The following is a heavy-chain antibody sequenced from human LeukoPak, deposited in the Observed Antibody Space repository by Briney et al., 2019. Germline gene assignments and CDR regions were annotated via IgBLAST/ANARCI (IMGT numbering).Heavy chain of an antibody. CDR1: GFTFSSYW. CDR2: IKQDGSAK. CDR3: AQECVDSSGYYYVPNWFDP. V-gene: IGHV3-7*01. Sequence: GGSLRLSCTASGFTFSSYWMSWVRQAPGKGLEWVANIKQDGSAKYYVDSVKDRFTISRDNAKNSLYLQISSLRAEDTAVYYCAQECVDSSGYYYVPNWFDPWGQGTLVTVSS. D-gene: IGHD3-22*01. J-gene: IGHJ5*02.